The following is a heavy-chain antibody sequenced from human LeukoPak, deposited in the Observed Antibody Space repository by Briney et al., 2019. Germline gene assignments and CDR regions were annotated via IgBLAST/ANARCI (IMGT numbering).Heavy chain of an antibody. V-gene: IGHV4-39*01. D-gene: IGHD5-24*01. CDR2: IYYSGST. J-gene: IGHJ4*02. Sequence: ASETLSLTCTVSGGSISSSSYYWGWIRQPPGKGLEWIGSIYYSGSTYYNPSLKSRVTISVDTSKNQSSLKLSSVTAADTAVYYCARLGMATIPGYFDYWGQGTLVTVSS. CDR3: ARLGMATIPGYFDY. CDR1: GGSISSSSYY.